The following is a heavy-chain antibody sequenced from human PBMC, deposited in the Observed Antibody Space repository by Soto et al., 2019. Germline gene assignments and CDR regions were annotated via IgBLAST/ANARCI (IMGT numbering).Heavy chain of an antibody. CDR1: GGSISRFY. D-gene: IGHD2-15*01. Sequence: SETLSLTCTVAGGSISRFYWSWVRQPAGKGLEWIGRISTTGTTNYNPSLKSRVTLSVDTSTDRLSLRLTSVTAADAAVYFCARGQEVGAHFFDSWGQGTQVTVSS. CDR3: ARGQEVGAHFFDS. V-gene: IGHV4-4*07. CDR2: ISTTGTT. J-gene: IGHJ4*02.